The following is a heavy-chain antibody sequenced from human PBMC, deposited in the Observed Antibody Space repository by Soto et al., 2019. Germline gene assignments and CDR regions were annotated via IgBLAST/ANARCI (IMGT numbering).Heavy chain of an antibody. CDR1: GFTFSSYS. J-gene: IGHJ4*02. Sequence: GGSLRLSCAASGFTFSSYSMNWVRQAPGKGLEWVSSISSSSSYIYYADSVKGRFTISRDNAKNSLYLQMNSLRAEDTAVYYCARRDTAMATDYWGQGTLVTASS. CDR2: ISSSSSYI. CDR3: ARRDTAMATDY. D-gene: IGHD5-18*01. V-gene: IGHV3-21*01.